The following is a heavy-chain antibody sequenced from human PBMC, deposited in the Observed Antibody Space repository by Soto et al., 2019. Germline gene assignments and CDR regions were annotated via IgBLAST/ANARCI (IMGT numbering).Heavy chain of an antibody. V-gene: IGHV4-34*01. D-gene: IGHD6-19*01. J-gene: IGHJ5*02. Sequence: LSLTCAVYGGSFSGYYWSWIRQPPGKGLEWIGEINHSGSTNYNPSLKSRVTISVDTSKNQFSLKLSSVTAADTAVYYCARDGRSSGWYMRMYNWFDPWGQGTLVTVSS. CDR3: ARDGRSSGWYMRMYNWFDP. CDR2: INHSGST. CDR1: GGSFSGYY.